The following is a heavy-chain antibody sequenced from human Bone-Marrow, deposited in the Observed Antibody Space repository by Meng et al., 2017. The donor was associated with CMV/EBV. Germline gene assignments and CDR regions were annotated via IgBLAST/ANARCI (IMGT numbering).Heavy chain of an antibody. CDR1: GDSINNYH. V-gene: IGHV4-59*13. J-gene: IGHJ4*02. CDR3: AGVKPGPYFDY. CDR2: MHYTGNT. Sequence: SETLSLTCSVSGDSINNYHCSWIRQSPAKGLEWIGYMHYTGNTQYNPSLKSRVTISMDTSKNQFSLNLNSVTAADAAVYYCAGVKPGPYFDYWGQGTLVTFSS. D-gene: IGHD2-21*01.